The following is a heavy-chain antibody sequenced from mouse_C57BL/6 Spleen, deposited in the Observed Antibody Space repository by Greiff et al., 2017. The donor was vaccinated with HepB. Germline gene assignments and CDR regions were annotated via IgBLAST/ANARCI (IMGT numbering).Heavy chain of an antibody. Sequence: VQLQQSGAELVRPGTSVKVSCKASGYAFTNYLIEWVKQRPGQGLEWIGVINPGSGGTNYNEKFKGKATLTADKSSSTAYMQLSSLTSEDSAVYFCAREYYYGSSPYYAMDYWGQGTSVTVSS. CDR1: GYAFTNYL. V-gene: IGHV1-54*01. J-gene: IGHJ4*01. CDR2: INPGSGGT. CDR3: AREYYYGSSPYYAMDY. D-gene: IGHD1-1*01.